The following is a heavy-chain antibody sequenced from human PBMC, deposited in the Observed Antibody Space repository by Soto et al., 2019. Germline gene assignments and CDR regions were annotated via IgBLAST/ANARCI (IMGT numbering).Heavy chain of an antibody. J-gene: IGHJ4*02. D-gene: IGHD3-10*01. Sequence: PSATLSLTCTVSGGSISSSSYYWGRIRQPQGKGLDLFGCIYYSGSTNFNLSLKSRVTISADPSTNQFLLKLSSVTAADTAVYYCARHSRSPGSRLMPIDYWGRGTLVTVSS. CDR1: GGSISSSSYY. V-gene: IGHV4-61*05. CDR3: ARHSRSPGSRLMPIDY. CDR2: IYYSGST.